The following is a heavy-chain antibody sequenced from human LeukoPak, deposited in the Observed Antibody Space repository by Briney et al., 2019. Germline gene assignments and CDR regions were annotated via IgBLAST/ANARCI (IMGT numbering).Heavy chain of an antibody. D-gene: IGHD5-12*01. J-gene: IGHJ4*02. V-gene: IGHV6-1*01. CDR3: ARRRYYGYDGYFDS. CDR2: KYYDSNKWNI. Sequence: QTLSLTFTISGDIFSSNSAAWSWCRQSPSRGLEWLGRKYYDSNKWNIDYAESVKSRIIINTDTSKNQLSMQLNSVTPEDTAVYYCARRRYYGYDGYFDSWGQGILVTVSS. CDR1: GDIFSSNSAA.